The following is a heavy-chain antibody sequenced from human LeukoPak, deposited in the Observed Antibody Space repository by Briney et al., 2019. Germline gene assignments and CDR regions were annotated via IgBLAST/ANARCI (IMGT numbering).Heavy chain of an antibody. CDR1: GGSISRYY. D-gene: IGHD6-19*01. J-gene: IGHJ4*02. CDR2: INYSGNT. Sequence: PSETLSLTCTVSGGSISRYYWSWIRQTPGKGLEWIGCINYSGNTDYSPSLKSRLTISVDTSKNQFSLRLRSVTAADTAVYYCARSSGWSFFDCWGRGSLVTVSS. CDR3: ARSSGWSFFDC. V-gene: IGHV4-59*01.